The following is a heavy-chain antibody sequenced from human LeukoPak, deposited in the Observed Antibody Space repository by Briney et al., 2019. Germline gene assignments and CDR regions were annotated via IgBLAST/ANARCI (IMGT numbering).Heavy chain of an antibody. CDR3: AKVSASSSASWATFDY. J-gene: IGHJ4*02. Sequence: GGSLRLSCAASGFTFSSYAMSWVRQAPGKGLEWVSAISGSGGSTYYADSVKGRFTISRDNSKNTLYLQMNSLRAEDTAVYYCAKVSASSSASWATFDYWGQGTLVTVSS. D-gene: IGHD6-6*01. CDR2: ISGSGGST. V-gene: IGHV3-23*01. CDR1: GFTFSSYA.